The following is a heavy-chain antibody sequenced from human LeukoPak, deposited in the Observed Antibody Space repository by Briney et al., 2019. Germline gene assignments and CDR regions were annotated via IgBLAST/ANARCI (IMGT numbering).Heavy chain of an antibody. CDR1: GFTFSTYS. J-gene: IGHJ4*02. D-gene: IGHD3-10*01. V-gene: IGHV3-21*01. Sequence: GGSLRLSCVASGFTFSTYSINWVRQAPGKGLGWVSSISSSSTYIYYADSVKGRFTISRDNAKNSLYLQMNSLRAEDTAVYYCARDLSVRGVFDYWGQGTLVSVSS. CDR2: ISSSSTYI. CDR3: ARDLSVRGVFDY.